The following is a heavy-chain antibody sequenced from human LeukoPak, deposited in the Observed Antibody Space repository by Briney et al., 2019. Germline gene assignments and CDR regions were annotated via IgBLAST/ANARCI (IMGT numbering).Heavy chain of an antibody. V-gene: IGHV3-23*01. Sequence: GGSPRLSCTASGFTFSTYSMHWVRNPPGTGMEWVSSITDCGYCTCYADSVPGRLSLYSDYYENTLYLQMNKLRAEDTAVYYFAKNLLGSESFSWYFDLWGRGTLVTVSS. D-gene: IGHD1-26*01. CDR2: ITDCGYCT. CDR1: GFTFSTYS. CDR3: AKNLLGSESFSWYFDL. J-gene: IGHJ2*01.